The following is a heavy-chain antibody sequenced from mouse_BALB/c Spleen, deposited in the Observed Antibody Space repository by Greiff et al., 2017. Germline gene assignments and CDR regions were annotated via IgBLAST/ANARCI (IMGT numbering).Heavy chain of an antibody. V-gene: IGHV1-80*01. J-gene: IGHJ3*01. CDR3: ARGYGKAWFAY. CDR1: GYAFSSYW. Sequence: QVHVKQSGAELVRPGSSVKISCKASGYAFSSYWMNWVKQRPGQGLEWIGQIYPGDGDTNYNGKFKGKATLTADKSSSTAYMQLSSLTSEDSAVYFCARGYGKAWFAYWGQGTLVSVSA. CDR2: IYPGDGDT. D-gene: IGHD2-1*01.